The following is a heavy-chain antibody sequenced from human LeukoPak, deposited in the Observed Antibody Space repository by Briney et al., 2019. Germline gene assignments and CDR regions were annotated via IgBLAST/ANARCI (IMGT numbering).Heavy chain of an antibody. Sequence: TGGSLRLSCAASGFTFSSYWMHWVRQAPGKGLVWVSRINSDGSTTNYADSVEGRFTLSRDNAKNTLYLQMNSLRAEDTAVYYCAIRAVGGSYRRFDYWGQGTLVTVSS. V-gene: IGHV3-74*01. CDR3: AIRAVGGSYRRFDY. CDR2: INSDGSTT. D-gene: IGHD1-26*01. CDR1: GFTFSSYW. J-gene: IGHJ4*02.